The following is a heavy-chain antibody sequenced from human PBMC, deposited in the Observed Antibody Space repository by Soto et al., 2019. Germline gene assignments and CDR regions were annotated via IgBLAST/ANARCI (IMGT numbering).Heavy chain of an antibody. J-gene: IGHJ4*02. CDR3: ARDLGPPSGGDFDL. Sequence: QVQLVQSGPEVKRPGASVKVSCKASGYPFATYGVRWVRRAPGQGLEWMGWIGVYNGNRNFAQKFQGRVTMTADTSTNTAYLELRSLRSDDTAVYYCARDLGPPSGGDFDLWGQGTLVTVSS. D-gene: IGHD6-19*01. CDR2: IGVYNGNR. V-gene: IGHV1-18*04. CDR1: GYPFATYG.